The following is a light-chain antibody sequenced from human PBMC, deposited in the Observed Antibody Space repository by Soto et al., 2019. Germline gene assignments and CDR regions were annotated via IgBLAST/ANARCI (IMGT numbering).Light chain of an antibody. CDR1: QIISTY. V-gene: IGKV1-39*01. Sequence: DIPMTQSPSSLSASLGERITIXCLASQIISTYLNWYQQKPGTAPRLLISRASSVKSGVPPRFSGSGSGRDFTLTISSLRPEDIATYFCQQSYTSPPWTFGQGTKVDI. CDR3: QQSYTSPPWT. J-gene: IGKJ1*01. CDR2: RAS.